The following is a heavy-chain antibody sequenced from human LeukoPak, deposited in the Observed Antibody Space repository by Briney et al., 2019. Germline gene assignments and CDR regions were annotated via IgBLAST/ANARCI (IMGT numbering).Heavy chain of an antibody. CDR2: ISGDSIYI. J-gene: IGHJ4*02. CDR1: GSTFSSYS. V-gene: IGHV3-21*01. CDR3: ARCSSSGCASSPLTGYLY. Sequence: GGSLRLSCAAAGSTFSSYSMNWVRQAPGRGLEWVSSISGDSIYIYYADSVRGRFTISRDNAKSSLFLQMNSLRAEDTAVYYCARCSSSGCASSPLTGYLYWGQGTLVTVSS. D-gene: IGHD2-2*01.